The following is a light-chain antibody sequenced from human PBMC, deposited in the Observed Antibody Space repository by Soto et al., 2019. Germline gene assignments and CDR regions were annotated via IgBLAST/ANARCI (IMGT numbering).Light chain of an antibody. V-gene: IGLV2-14*03. Sequence: QSALTQPASVSGSPGQSITISCTGTSSDIVGYNFVSWYQHHPGRAPKLIIYDVSMLPSGASNRFSGSKSGNTASLTISGLQAEDEAHYYCCSFSSTNTLLFGGGTKVTVL. CDR1: SSDIVGYNF. CDR3: CSFSSTNTLL. CDR2: DVS. J-gene: IGLJ2*01.